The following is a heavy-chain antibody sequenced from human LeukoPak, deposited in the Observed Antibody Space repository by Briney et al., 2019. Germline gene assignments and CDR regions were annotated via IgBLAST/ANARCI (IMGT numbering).Heavy chain of an antibody. Sequence: SETLSLTCTVSGGSISSYYWSWVRQPPGKGLEWIGYIYYSGSTNYNPSLKSRVTISVDTSKNQFSLKLSSVTAADTAVYYCAREMVRGAPKHYYGMDVWGQGTTVTVSS. CDR3: AREMVRGAPKHYYGMDV. CDR1: GGSISSYY. D-gene: IGHD3-10*01. J-gene: IGHJ6*02. CDR2: IYYSGST. V-gene: IGHV4-59*01.